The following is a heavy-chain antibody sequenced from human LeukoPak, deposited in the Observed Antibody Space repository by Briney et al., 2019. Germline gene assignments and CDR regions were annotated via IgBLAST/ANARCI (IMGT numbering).Heavy chain of an antibody. D-gene: IGHD1-1*01. J-gene: IGHJ4*02. V-gene: IGHV1-69*04. CDR3: AREDAVFGTVI. Sequence: GASVKVSCKASGGTFSSYAISWVRQAPGQGLEWMGRIIPIFGIANYAQKFQGRVTITADKSTSTAYMELSSLRSEDTAVYYCAREDAVFGTVIWGQGTLVTVSS. CDR2: IIPIFGIA. CDR1: GGTFSSYA.